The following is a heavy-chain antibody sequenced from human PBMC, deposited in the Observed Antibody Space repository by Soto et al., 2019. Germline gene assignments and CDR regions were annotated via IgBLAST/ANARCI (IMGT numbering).Heavy chain of an antibody. V-gene: IGHV3-74*01. D-gene: IGHD2-2*02. CDR3: ARDMFYCSSTSCYNKFDY. J-gene: IGHJ4*02. CDR2: INSDGSST. CDR1: GFTFSSYW. Sequence: GGSLRLSCAPSGFTFSSYWMDWVRQAPGKGLVWVSRINSDGSSTSYADSVKGRFTISRDNAKNTLYLQMNSLRAEDTAVYYCARDMFYCSSTSCYNKFDYWGQGTLVTVSS.